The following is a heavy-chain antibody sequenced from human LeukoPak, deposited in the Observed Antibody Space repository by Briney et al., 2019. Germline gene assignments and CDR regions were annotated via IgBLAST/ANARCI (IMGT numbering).Heavy chain of an antibody. J-gene: IGHJ2*01. CDR2: INHSGST. Sequence: SVTLSLTCAVYGGSLSGYYWSWIRQPPGKGLEWIGEINHSGSTNCNPSLKSRVTISVDTSKNHFSLKLSSVTAADTAVYYCARANNHPLPVWYFDLWGRGTLVTVSS. CDR1: GGSLSGYY. V-gene: IGHV4-34*01. D-gene: IGHD1-14*01. CDR3: ARANNHPLPVWYFDL.